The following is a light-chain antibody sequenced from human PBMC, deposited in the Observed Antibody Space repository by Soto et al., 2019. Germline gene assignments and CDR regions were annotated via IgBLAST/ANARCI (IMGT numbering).Light chain of an antibody. CDR3: SSYAGSDNYV. CDR1: SSDTGDYNY. V-gene: IGLV2-8*01. CDR2: EVS. J-gene: IGLJ1*01. Sequence: QSVLNQPPSASGSPGQSVTISCSGTSSDTGDYNYVSWYQQHPGKAPKLMIYEVSKRPSGVPDRFSGSKSGNTASLTVSGLQAEDEADYYCSSYAGSDNYVFGTGTKVTVL.